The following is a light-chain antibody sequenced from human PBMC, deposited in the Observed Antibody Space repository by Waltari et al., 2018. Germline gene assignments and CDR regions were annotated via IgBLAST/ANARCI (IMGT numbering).Light chain of an antibody. CDR3: QQYGSSRGWA. J-gene: IGKJ1*01. Sequence: EIVLTQSPGPLSLSPGERATLSCRASQSVSSSYLAWYPPKPGQAPRLLIYGASSRATGIPDRFSGSGSGTDFTLTISRLEPEDFAVYYCQQYGSSRGWAFGQGTKVEIK. V-gene: IGKV3-20*01. CDR2: GAS. CDR1: QSVSSSY.